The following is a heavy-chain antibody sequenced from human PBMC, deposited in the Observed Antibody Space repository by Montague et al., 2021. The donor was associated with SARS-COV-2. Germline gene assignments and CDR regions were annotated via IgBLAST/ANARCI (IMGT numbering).Heavy chain of an antibody. CDR3: AKKTIAVPGSPHFDS. D-gene: IGHD6-19*01. CDR1: GFTFSSYG. V-gene: IGHV3-23*01. CDR2: ISGGGDMT. Sequence: SLRLSCAASGFTFSSYGMFWVRQTPGKGLEWVSAISGGGDMTYXXXSXXXRFTISRDNSKSTLYLQLNTLRAEDTAVYFCAKKTIAVPGSPHFDSWGQGTLVTVSS. J-gene: IGHJ4*02.